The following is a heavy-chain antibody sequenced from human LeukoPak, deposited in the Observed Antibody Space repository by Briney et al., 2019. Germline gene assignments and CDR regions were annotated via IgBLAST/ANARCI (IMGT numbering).Heavy chain of an antibody. V-gene: IGHV4-39*01. Sequence: PSETLSLTCTVSGGSISSSNYDWGWIRQPPGKGLEWIGSFYYSGSTYYNPSLKSRVTISVDTSKNQFSLKLSSVTAADTAVYYCARRGDDYNSPFDYWGQGTLVTVSS. J-gene: IGHJ4*02. CDR3: ARRGDDYNSPFDY. D-gene: IGHD5-24*01. CDR2: FYYSGST. CDR1: GGSISSSNYD.